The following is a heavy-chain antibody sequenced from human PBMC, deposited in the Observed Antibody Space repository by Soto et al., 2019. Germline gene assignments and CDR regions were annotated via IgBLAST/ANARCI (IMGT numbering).Heavy chain of an antibody. Sequence: SVKVSCKASGGTFSSYAISWVRQAPGQGLEWMGGIIPIFGTANYAQKFQGRVTITADESTSTAYMELSSLRSEDTAVYYCASAFRPLLPGAHGMDVWGQGTTVSVS. D-gene: IGHD7-27*01. J-gene: IGHJ6*02. CDR3: ASAFRPLLPGAHGMDV. V-gene: IGHV1-69*13. CDR1: GGTFSSYA. CDR2: IIPIFGTA.